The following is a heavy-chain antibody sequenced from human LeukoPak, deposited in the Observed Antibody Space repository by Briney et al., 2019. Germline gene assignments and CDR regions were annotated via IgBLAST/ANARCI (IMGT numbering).Heavy chain of an antibody. CDR3: ARVLVRGVTWYYFDY. J-gene: IGHJ4*02. Sequence: ASVKVSCKASGGTFSSYAISWVRQAPGQGLGWMGGIIPIFGTANYAQKFQGRVTITADESTSTAYMELSSLRSEDTAVYYCARVLVRGVTWYYFDYWGQGTLVTVSS. D-gene: IGHD3-10*01. V-gene: IGHV1-69*13. CDR1: GGTFSSYA. CDR2: IIPIFGTA.